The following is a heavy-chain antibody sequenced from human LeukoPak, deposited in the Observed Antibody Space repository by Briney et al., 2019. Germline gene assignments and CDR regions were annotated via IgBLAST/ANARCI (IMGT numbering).Heavy chain of an antibody. D-gene: IGHD2/OR15-2a*01. CDR1: GGSFSGYY. J-gene: IGHJ4*02. CDR2: INHSGST. V-gene: IGHV4-34*01. Sequence: DPSETLSLTCAVYGGSFSGYYWSWIRQPPGKGLEWIGEINHSGSTNYNPSLKGRVTISVDTSKNQFSLKLSSVTAADTAVYYCAREGSGLGPILGWGQGTLVTVSS. CDR3: AREGSGLGPILG.